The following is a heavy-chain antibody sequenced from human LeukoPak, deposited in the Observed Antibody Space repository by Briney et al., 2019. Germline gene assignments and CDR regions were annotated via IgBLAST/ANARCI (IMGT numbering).Heavy chain of an antibody. CDR3: ARAAYYDILTGPFDY. J-gene: IGHJ4*02. V-gene: IGHV3-30*02. Sequence: GGSLRLSCAASGFTFSSYGMHWVGQAPGKGLEWVAFIRYEGSNKYYADSVKGRFTISRDNAKNSLYLQMNSLRAEDTAVYYCARAAYYDILTGPFDYWGQGTLVTVSS. D-gene: IGHD3-9*01. CDR2: IRYEGSNK. CDR1: GFTFSSYG.